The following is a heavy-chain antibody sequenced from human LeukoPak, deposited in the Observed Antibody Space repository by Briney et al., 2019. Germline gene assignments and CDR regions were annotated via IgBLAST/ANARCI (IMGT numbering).Heavy chain of an antibody. V-gene: IGHV4-34*01. Sequence: SESLSLTCAVYGGSFSGYYWRWIRPPPRTGLEGIGEINHSGSTNYNPSLKSRVTISVDTSKNQFSLKLSSVTAADTAVYYCARAPMVRGRTAADYWGQGTLVTVSS. D-gene: IGHD3-10*01. CDR2: INHSGST. CDR3: ARAPMVRGRTAADY. CDR1: GGSFSGYY. J-gene: IGHJ4*02.